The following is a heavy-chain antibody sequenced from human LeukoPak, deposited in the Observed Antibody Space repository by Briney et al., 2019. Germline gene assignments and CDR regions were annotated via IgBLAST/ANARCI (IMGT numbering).Heavy chain of an antibody. V-gene: IGHV3-30*02. CDR3: AKQMMERQQYYYMDV. D-gene: IGHD6-13*01. J-gene: IGHJ6*03. CDR1: GFTFRTCG. CDR2: IRYGESAT. Sequence: GGPLRLSCVASGFTFRTCGMHWVRQAPGKGLEWLAHIRYGESATYYADPVKGRFTISRENSKNKLYLQMNSLRAEDMAVYYCAKQMMERQQYYYMDVWGKGTSVTVSS.